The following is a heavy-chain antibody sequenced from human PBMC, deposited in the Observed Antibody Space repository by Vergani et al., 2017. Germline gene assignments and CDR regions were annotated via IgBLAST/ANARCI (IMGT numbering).Heavy chain of an antibody. D-gene: IGHD2-15*01. Sequence: QVHLVESGGGVVQPGRSLRLSCVVSGFTSSYYGMHWVRQAPGKGLEWVAVISNDGTQKYYEDSVKGRFTISRDNSKSTLYLQMNSLRTEDTAVYYCATKSCGTPCLQRGYFREWGQGTLGTVSP. CDR2: ISNDGTQK. J-gene: IGHJ1*01. CDR1: GFTSSYYG. V-gene: IGHV3-30*03. CDR3: ATKSCGTPCLQRGYFRE.